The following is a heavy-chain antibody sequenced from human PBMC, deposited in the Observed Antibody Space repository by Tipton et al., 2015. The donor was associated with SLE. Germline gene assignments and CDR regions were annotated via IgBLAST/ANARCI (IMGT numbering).Heavy chain of an antibody. V-gene: IGHV4-31*03. Sequence: TLSLTCTVSGGSISSYYWSWIRQHPGKGLECIGYIYYSGNTHYSPSLKSRVTMSVDTSKNQFSLKLSSVTAADTAVYYCARRGAAAGDYWGQGTLVTVSS. CDR1: GGSISSYY. D-gene: IGHD6-13*01. CDR2: IYYSGNT. CDR3: ARRGAAAGDY. J-gene: IGHJ4*02.